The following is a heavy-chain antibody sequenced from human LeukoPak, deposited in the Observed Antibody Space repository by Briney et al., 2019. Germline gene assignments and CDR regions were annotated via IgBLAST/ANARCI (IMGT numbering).Heavy chain of an antibody. CDR2: INPDTGDT. D-gene: IGHD6-13*01. J-gene: IGHJ4*02. CDR1: GYSFTGYY. Sequence: ASVKVSCKASGYSFTGYYIHWVRLAPGQGLEWMGWINPDTGDTDFAQKIQGRVSMTRDTSINTVYMELSRLRSDDTAVYFCARGGSGYRTSRYDYWGQGTLVSVSS. V-gene: IGHV1-2*02. CDR3: ARGGSGYRTSRYDY.